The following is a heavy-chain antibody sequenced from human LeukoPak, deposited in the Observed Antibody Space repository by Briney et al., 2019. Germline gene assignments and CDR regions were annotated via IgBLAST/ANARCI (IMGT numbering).Heavy chain of an antibody. D-gene: IGHD2-8*01. J-gene: IGHJ6*03. V-gene: IGHV3-33*01. CDR1: GFTFSSYG. CDR2: IWYDGSNK. Sequence: PGGSLRLSCAASGFTFSSYGMHWVRQAPGKGLEWVAVIWYDGSNKYYADSVKGRFTISRDNSKNTLYLQMNSLRAEDTAVYYCARDNGDADSNYYYYYMDVWGKGTTVTVSS. CDR3: ARDNGDADSNYYYYYMDV.